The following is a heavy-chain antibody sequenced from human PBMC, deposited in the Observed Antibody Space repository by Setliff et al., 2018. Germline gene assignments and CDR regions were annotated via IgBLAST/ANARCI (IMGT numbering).Heavy chain of an antibody. V-gene: IGHV1-2*02. Sequence: ASVKVSCKSSGNSFTVFYLHWVRQAPGQGLEWMGWISPHSGDTHYAQKFQSRVRMTRDTSTYAAYLELSDLTSDDTAIYYCARTYYYASGRSGYYYYYYYMDVWGKGTTVTVS. CDR2: ISPHSGDT. D-gene: IGHD3-10*01. CDR3: ARTYYYASGRSGYYYYYYYMDV. CDR1: GNSFTVFY. J-gene: IGHJ6*03.